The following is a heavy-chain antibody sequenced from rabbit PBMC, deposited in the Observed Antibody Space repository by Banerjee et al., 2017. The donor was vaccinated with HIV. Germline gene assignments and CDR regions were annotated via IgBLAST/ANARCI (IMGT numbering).Heavy chain of an antibody. J-gene: IGHJ4*01. D-gene: IGHD2-1*01. CDR1: GFTLSSYW. CDR3: ARGWGVILNL. V-gene: IGHV1S40*01. CDR2: IYTGSSGST. Sequence: QSLEESGGDLVKPGASLTLTCTASGFTLSSYWMCWVRQAPGKGLEWIACIYTGSSGSTYYASWAKGRFTISKTSSTTVTLQMTSLTAADTATYFCARGWGVILNLWGPGTLVTVS.